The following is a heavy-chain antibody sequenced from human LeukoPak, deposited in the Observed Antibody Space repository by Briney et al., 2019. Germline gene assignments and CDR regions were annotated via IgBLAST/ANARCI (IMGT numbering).Heavy chain of an antibody. CDR3: ATRIAARPDDYYYYMDV. V-gene: IGHV1-69*13. J-gene: IGHJ6*03. Sequence: ASVKVSCKASGGTFSSYAISWVRQAPGQGLEWMGGIIPIFGTANYAQKFQGRVTITADESTSTAYMELSSLRPEDTAVYYCATRIAARPDDYYYYMDVWGKGTTVTVSS. CDR2: IIPIFGTA. D-gene: IGHD6-6*01. CDR1: GGTFSSYA.